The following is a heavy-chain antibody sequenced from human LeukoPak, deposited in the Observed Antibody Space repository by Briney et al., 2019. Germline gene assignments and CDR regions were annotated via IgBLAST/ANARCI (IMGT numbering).Heavy chain of an antibody. CDR1: GDSLSNDNYY. CDR2: VYYSGST. V-gene: IGHV4-39*01. D-gene: IGHD3-22*01. Sequence: SETLSLTCIVSGDSLSNDNYYWGWIRQPPGKGLEWIGSVYYSGSTYYNPSLKSRITMSVDTSKSQFSLNLSSVTAADMAVYYCARHVHHSSGFEYYFDYWGQGTLVTVSS. J-gene: IGHJ4*02. CDR3: ARHVHHSSGFEYYFDY.